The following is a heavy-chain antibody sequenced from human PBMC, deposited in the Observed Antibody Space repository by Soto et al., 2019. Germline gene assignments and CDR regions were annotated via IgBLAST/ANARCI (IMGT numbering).Heavy chain of an antibody. J-gene: IGHJ4*02. D-gene: IGHD1-7*01. V-gene: IGHV3-23*01. CDR1: GFTFSSYG. CDR2: SSATGAGT. Sequence: GGSLRLSCSASGFTFSSYGMTWVRQAPGKGLEWVSFSSATGAGTYYADSVKGRFTISRDNSKNTLYLQMTSLRADDTAVYYCAKDRRAGGNYGFYSDFWGQGALVTVSS. CDR3: AKDRRAGGNYGFYSDF.